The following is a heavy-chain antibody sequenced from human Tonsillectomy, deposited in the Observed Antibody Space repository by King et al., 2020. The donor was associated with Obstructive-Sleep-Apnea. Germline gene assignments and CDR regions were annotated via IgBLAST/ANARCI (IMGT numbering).Heavy chain of an antibody. CDR3: ALWFGELIFDY. D-gene: IGHD3-10*01. Sequence: QLQESGPGLVKPSETLSLTCTVSGGSISSSSYYWGWIRQPPGKGLEWIGSIYYSGSTYYNPSLKSRVTISVDTSKNQFSLKLSSVTAADTAVYYCALWFGELIFDYWGQGTLVTVSS. V-gene: IGHV4-39*01. CDR1: GGSISSSSYY. J-gene: IGHJ4*02. CDR2: IYYSGST.